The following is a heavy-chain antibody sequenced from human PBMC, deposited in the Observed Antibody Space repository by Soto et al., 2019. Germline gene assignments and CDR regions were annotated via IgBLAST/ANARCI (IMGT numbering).Heavy chain of an antibody. CDR3: ARDNTRTYCSGGSCPSIYGMDV. J-gene: IGHJ6*02. CDR2: IYYSGST. CDR1: GGSISSGGYY. V-gene: IGHV4-31*03. D-gene: IGHD2-15*01. Sequence: QVQLQESGPGLVKPSQTLSLTCTVSGGSISSGGYYWSWIRQHPGKGLEWIGYIYYSGSTYYNPSLKSRVTISVDTSKNQFSLKLSSVTAADTAAYYCARDNTRTYCSGGSCPSIYGMDVWGQGTTVTVSS.